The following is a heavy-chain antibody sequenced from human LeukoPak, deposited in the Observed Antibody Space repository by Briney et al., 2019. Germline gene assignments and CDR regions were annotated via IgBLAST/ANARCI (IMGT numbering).Heavy chain of an antibody. D-gene: IGHD6-19*01. CDR3: ARHGSGGWYVGDDH. Sequence: GGSLRLSCAASGFTFSSYAMSWVRQAPGKGLEWVSVISGSSGSTYYADSVKGRFTISRDNSKNTLYLQMNSLRAEDTAVYYCARHGSGGWYVGDDHWGQGTLVTVSS. CDR2: ISGSSGST. CDR1: GFTFSSYA. V-gene: IGHV3-23*01. J-gene: IGHJ4*02.